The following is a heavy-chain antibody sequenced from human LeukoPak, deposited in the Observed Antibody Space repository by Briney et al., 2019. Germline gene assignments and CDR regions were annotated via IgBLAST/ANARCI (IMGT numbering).Heavy chain of an antibody. D-gene: IGHD1-26*01. CDR3: ANGGSSTLDHFDY. J-gene: IGHJ4*02. CDR1: GGSFSGYY. Sequence: PSETLSLTCAVYGGSFSGYYWSWIRQPPGKGLEWIGEINHSGSTNYNPSLKSRVTISVDTSKNQFSLKLSSVTAADTAVYYCANGGSSTLDHFDYWGQGTLVTVSS. V-gene: IGHV4-34*01. CDR2: INHSGST.